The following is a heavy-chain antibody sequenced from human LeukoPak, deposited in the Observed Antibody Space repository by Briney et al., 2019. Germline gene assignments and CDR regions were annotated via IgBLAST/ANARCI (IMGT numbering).Heavy chain of an antibody. J-gene: IGHJ3*02. Sequence: GGSLRLSCAASGFTFSSYAMSWVRQAPGKGLEWVSAISGSGGSTYYADSVKGRFTISRDDSKNTLFLQMNSLRAEDTAIYYCAKDSFSHNGIFDALDIWGQGTMVTVSS. CDR2: ISGSGGST. CDR3: AKDSFSHNGIFDALDI. V-gene: IGHV3-23*01. CDR1: GFTFSSYA. D-gene: IGHD2-8*01.